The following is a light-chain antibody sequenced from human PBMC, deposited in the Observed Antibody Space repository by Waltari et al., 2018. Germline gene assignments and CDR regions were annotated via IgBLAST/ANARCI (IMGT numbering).Light chain of an antibody. CDR1: SSDVGGYNY. J-gene: IGLJ2*01. CDR3: CSYAGSYTVV. V-gene: IGLV2-11*01. Sequence: QSALTQPRSVSGSPGQSVTISCTGTSSDVGGYNYVSWYQQHPGKAPKLMIYDVSKRPQGVPDRFSGSNSGNTASLTISGLQAEDEADYYCCSYAGSYTVVFGGGTKLTVL. CDR2: DVS.